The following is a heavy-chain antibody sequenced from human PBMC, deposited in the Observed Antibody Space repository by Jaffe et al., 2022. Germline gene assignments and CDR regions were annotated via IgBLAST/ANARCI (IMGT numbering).Heavy chain of an antibody. D-gene: IGHD4-17*01. V-gene: IGHV4-39*01. Sequence: QLQLQESGPGLVKPSETLSLTCTVSGGSISSSSYYWGWIRQPPGKGLEWIGSIYYSGSTYYNPSLKSRVTISVDTSKNQFSLKLSSVTAADTAVYYCARHSSTVTTHMDYWGQGTLVTVSS. J-gene: IGHJ4*02. CDR2: IYYSGST. CDR3: ARHSSTVTTHMDY. CDR1: GGSISSSSYY.